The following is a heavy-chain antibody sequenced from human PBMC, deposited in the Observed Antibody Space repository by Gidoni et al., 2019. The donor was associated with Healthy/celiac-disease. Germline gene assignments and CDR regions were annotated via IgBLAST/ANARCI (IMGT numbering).Heavy chain of an antibody. CDR2: ISWNSGSI. D-gene: IGHD6-19*01. J-gene: IGHJ4*02. CDR1: GFPFDDYG. V-gene: IGHV3-9*01. Sequence: EVQLVESGGGLVQPGMSLRLSCAASGFPFDDYGMHWVRHAPGKGLEWVSGISWNSGSIGYADSVKGRFTISRDNAKNSLYLQMNSLRAEDTALYYCAKGALDGDIAVAVDYWGQGTLVTVSS. CDR3: AKGALDGDIAVAVDY.